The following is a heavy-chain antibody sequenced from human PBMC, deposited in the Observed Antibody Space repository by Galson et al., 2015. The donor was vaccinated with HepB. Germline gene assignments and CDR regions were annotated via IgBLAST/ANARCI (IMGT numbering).Heavy chain of an antibody. CDR2: ISGDGGST. Sequence: SLRLSCAASGFTFNSHAMAWVRQAPGKGLEWVSGISGDGGSTFYADSVKGRFSISRDNTKNTLSLQMNSLRADDTALYYCATPLTHDEFGYWGQGTLVTVSS. V-gene: IGHV3-23*01. D-gene: IGHD1-1*01. CDR3: ATPLTHDEFGY. CDR1: GFTFNSHA. J-gene: IGHJ4*02.